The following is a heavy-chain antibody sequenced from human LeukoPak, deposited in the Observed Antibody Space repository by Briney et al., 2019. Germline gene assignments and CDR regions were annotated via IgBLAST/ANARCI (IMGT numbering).Heavy chain of an antibody. J-gene: IGHJ4*02. Sequence: SETLSLTCTVSGGSISSYYWSWIRQPPGKGLEWIGYIYYSGSTNYNPSLKSRVTISVDTSKNQFSLKLSSVTAADTAVYYCARRSGNYPAGAYSFDYWGQGTLVTVSS. V-gene: IGHV4-59*08. CDR3: ARRSGNYPAGAYSFDY. D-gene: IGHD1-26*01. CDR1: GGSISSYY. CDR2: IYYSGST.